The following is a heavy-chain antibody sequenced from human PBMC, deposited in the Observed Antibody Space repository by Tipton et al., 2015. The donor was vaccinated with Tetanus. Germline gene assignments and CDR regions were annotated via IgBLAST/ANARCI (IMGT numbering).Heavy chain of an antibody. CDR3: ARDRGDYIYYGMDV. CDR2: IDPNSGGT. CDR1: GYTFTGYY. Sequence: QVQLVQSGAEVKKPGASVKVSCKASGYTFTGYYIYWVRQAPGQGLEWRGWIDPNSGGTVYAQKFQGRVPMTRDTSISTAYMELGSLRSDDTAVYYCARDRGDYIYYGMDVWGPGTTVPVS. V-gene: IGHV1-2*02. D-gene: IGHD3-22*01. J-gene: IGHJ6*02.